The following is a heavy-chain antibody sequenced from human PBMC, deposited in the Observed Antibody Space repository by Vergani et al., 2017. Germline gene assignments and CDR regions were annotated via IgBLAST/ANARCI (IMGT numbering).Heavy chain of an antibody. J-gene: IGHJ4*02. Sequence: QVQLVQSGAEVKKPGSSVKVSCKASGGTFSSYTISWVRQAPGEGLEWMGRIIPILAIANYAQKFQGRVTITADKSTSTAYMELSSLRSEDTAVYYWARGGCIYGAIDCWGQGGLVTVSS. D-gene: IGHD4-17*01. V-gene: IGHV1-69*02. CDR1: GGTFSSYT. CDR3: ARGGCIYGAIDC. CDR2: IIPILAIA.